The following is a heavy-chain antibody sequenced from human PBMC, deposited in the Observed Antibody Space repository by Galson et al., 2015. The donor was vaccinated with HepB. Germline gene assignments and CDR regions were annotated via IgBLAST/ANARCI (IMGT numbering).Heavy chain of an antibody. V-gene: IGHV7-4-1*02. CDR1: GSTFTSYA. Sequence: SVTVSCKASGSTFTSYAMNWVRQAPGQGLEWMGWINTNTGNPTYAQGFTGRFVFSLDTSVSTAYLQISSLKAEDTAVYYCARDWRVTTVTSGALGYWGQGTLSPSPQ. J-gene: IGHJ4*02. D-gene: IGHD4-17*01. CDR2: INTNTGNP. CDR3: ARDWRVTTVTSGALGY.